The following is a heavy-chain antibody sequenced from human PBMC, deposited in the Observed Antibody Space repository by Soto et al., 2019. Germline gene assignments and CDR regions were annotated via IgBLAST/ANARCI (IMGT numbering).Heavy chain of an antibody. J-gene: IGHJ3*02. D-gene: IGHD3-3*01. CDR2: ISGSDGTS. CDR3: ANDQSVGRYDGCWSGAIMRPDAFDT. V-gene: IGHV3-23*01. CDR1: GFTLRTYV. Sequence: EVQLLESGGGLVEPGGSLRLSCAASGFTLRTYVMSWVRQPPGKGLEWVSSISGSDGTSYYGDSVKGRFTISRDNSKNTLYLQMNSLGGDDRAVYYCANDQSVGRYDGCWSGAIMRPDAFDTWGHGTMVTVSS.